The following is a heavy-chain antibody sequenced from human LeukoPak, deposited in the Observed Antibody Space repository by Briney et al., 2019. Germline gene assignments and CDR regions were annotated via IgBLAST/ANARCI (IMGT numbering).Heavy chain of an antibody. CDR1: GGSISSNNYY. J-gene: IGHJ5*02. CDR2: IYYGGYT. V-gene: IGHV4-39*02. D-gene: IGHD5-24*01. Sequence: SETLSLTCTVSGGSISSNNYYWGWIRQPPGKGLEWIGSIYYGGYTYYNPSLKSRVTISVDTSKNQFSLKLSSVTAADTAVYYCARENSRDGYKGGSYEPWGQGTLVTVSS. CDR3: ARENSRDGYKGGSYEP.